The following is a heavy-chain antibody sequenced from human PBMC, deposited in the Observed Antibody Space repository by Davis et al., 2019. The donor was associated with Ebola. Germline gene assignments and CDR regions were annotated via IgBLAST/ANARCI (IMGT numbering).Heavy chain of an antibody. CDR3: ARLELRYFDWLSDPFYGMDV. CDR2: IIPIFGTA. CDR1: GYTFTSYG. D-gene: IGHD3-9*01. J-gene: IGHJ6*02. Sequence: SVKVSCKASGYTFTSYGISWVRQAPGQGLEWMGGIIPIFGTANYAQKFQGRVTITADKSTSTAYMELSSLRSEDTAVYYCARLELRYFDWLSDPFYGMDVWGQGTTVTVSS. V-gene: IGHV1-69*06.